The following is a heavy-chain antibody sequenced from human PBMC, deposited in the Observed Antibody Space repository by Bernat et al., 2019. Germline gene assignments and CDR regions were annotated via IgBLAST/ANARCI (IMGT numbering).Heavy chain of an antibody. D-gene: IGHD1-26*01. J-gene: IGHJ4*01. V-gene: IGHV3-72*01. CDR1: GFTFSDHY. Sequence: EVQLVESGGGLVQPGGSLRLSCAASGFTFSDHYMDWVRQAPGKGLEWVGRTRNRANSYTTEYAASVKGRFTVSRDESRNSVFLQMNSLKTEDTAVYYCARVGAPGIDFDYWGHGTLVTVSS. CDR3: ARVGAPGIDFDY. CDR2: TRNRANSYTT.